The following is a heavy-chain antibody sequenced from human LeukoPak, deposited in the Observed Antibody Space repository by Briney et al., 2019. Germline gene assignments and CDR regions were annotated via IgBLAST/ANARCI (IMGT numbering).Heavy chain of an antibody. Sequence: PGGSLRLSCAASGFTFDDYAMHWVRQAPGKGLEWVSGISWNSGSIGYADSVKGRFTISRDNPKNSLYLQMNSLRAEDTALYYCAKSSYSSELSVALDYWGQGTLVTVSS. V-gene: IGHV3-9*01. CDR3: AKSSYSSELSVALDY. CDR1: GFTFDDYA. J-gene: IGHJ4*02. CDR2: ISWNSGSI. D-gene: IGHD5-18*01.